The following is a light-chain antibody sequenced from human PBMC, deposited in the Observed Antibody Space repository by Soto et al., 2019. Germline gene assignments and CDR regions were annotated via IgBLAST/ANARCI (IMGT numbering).Light chain of an antibody. CDR2: DVS. V-gene: IGKV1-5*01. Sequence: DVQMTQSPSTLSASVGDSVTITCRASQSIAASLAWYQLNPGEAPKLLIYDVSNLESGVPSRFSGSGSGTEFSLTIRSLHPDDFATYYCQQYDYSRTFGQGTKVEIK. CDR3: QQYDYSRT. CDR1: QSIAAS. J-gene: IGKJ1*01.